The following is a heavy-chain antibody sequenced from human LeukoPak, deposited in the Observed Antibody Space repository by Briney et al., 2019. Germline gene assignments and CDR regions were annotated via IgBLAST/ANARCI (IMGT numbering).Heavy chain of an antibody. CDR2: IKQDGSEN. CDR3: ARGRNWFDP. V-gene: IGHV3-7*01. CDR1: GFTFSSYR. Sequence: SGGSLRLSCAASGFTFSSYRMSWVRQAPGKGLEWVANIKQDGSENYYVDSVKGRFTISRDNAKNSLYLQMNSLRAEDTAVYYCARGRNWFDPWGQGTLVTVSS. J-gene: IGHJ5*02.